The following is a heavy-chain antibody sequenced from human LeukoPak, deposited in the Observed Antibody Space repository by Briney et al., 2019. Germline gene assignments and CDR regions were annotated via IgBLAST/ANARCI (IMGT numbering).Heavy chain of an antibody. CDR2: ISGDGTST. J-gene: IGHJ4*02. CDR3: AKTRNKKDSSAWYLFYFDY. Sequence: GGSLRLSCAAPGFTFDDYVMHWVRQAPGKGLEWASLISGDGTSTYYADAVKGRFTISRDNNKNSPYLQMNSLRTEDTALYYCAKTRNKKDSSAWYLFYFDYWGQGTLVTVSS. V-gene: IGHV3-43*02. CDR1: GFTFDDYV. D-gene: IGHD6-19*01.